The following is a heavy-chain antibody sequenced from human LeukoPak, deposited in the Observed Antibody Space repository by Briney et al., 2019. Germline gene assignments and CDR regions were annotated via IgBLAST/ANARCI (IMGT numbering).Heavy chain of an antibody. CDR3: ARENLPNIVSTDNWFDP. CDR1: GGSISSSSYY. CDR2: IYYSGST. D-gene: IGHD5/OR15-5a*01. V-gene: IGHV4-39*07. Sequence: SETLSLTCTVSGGSISSSSYYWGWIRQPPGKGLEWIGSIYYSGSTYYNPSLKSRVTISVDRSKNQFSLKLSSVTAADTAVYYCARENLPNIVSTDNWFDPWGQGTLVTVSS. J-gene: IGHJ5*02.